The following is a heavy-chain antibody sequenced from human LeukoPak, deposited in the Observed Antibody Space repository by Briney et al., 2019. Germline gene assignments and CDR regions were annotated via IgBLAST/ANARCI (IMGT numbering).Heavy chain of an antibody. Sequence: ASVKVSCKASGYTFTGYYMHWVRQAPGQGLEWMGWINPDSGGTNYAQKFQGRVTMTRDTSISTAYMELSRLRSDDTAAYYCARVVDGYIPYDYWGQGTLVTVSS. D-gene: IGHD5-24*01. CDR1: GYTFTGYY. CDR2: INPDSGGT. V-gene: IGHV1-2*02. J-gene: IGHJ4*02. CDR3: ARVVDGYIPYDY.